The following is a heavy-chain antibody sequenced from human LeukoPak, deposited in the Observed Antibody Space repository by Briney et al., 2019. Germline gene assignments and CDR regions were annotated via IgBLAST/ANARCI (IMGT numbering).Heavy chain of an antibody. V-gene: IGHV3-72*01. Sequence: PGGSLRLSCAASGFTFSAHCMDWVRQAPGKGLEWVGRINNQGNSCATEYAASVKGRFTISRDDSKNSLYLQMNSLRAEDTAVYYCARVWEYSYGREYNWFDPWGQGTLVTVSS. CDR1: GFTFSAHC. D-gene: IGHD5-18*01. CDR3: ARVWEYSYGREYNWFDP. J-gene: IGHJ5*02. CDR2: INNQGNSCAT.